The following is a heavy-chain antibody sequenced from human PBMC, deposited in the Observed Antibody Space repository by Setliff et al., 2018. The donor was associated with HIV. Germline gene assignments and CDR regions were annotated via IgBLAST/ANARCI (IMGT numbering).Heavy chain of an antibody. Sequence: GGSLRLSCAASGFTLSNTYMAWVRQAPGKRPEWVSTLYGSGDTYHADSVKGRFTLSRDTSKNTMYLQMNSLRREDTALYHCARVLPYNSALDNWGQGTLVTVS. CDR2: LYGSGDT. V-gene: IGHV3-66*02. CDR3: ARVLPYNSALDN. CDR1: GFTLSNTY. J-gene: IGHJ4*02. D-gene: IGHD6-25*01.